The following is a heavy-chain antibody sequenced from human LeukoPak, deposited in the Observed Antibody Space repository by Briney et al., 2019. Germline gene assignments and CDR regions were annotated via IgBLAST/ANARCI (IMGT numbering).Heavy chain of an antibody. J-gene: IGHJ4*02. Sequence: GGSLRLSCAASGFSFSRSYMNWVRQAPGKGLEWVATIKQDGVDKYYVDSVKGRFTISGDTAKNSLFLQMNSLRAEDTAVYYCARDPSRYDLDYWGQGTLVTVSS. CDR2: IKQDGVDK. CDR3: ARDPSRYDLDY. CDR1: GFSFSRSY. V-gene: IGHV3-7*01. D-gene: IGHD5-12*01.